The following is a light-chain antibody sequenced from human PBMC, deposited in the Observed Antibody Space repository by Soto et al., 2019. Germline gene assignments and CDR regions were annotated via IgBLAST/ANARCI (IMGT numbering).Light chain of an antibody. CDR1: SSDVGTYNY. V-gene: IGLV2-14*01. CDR2: EVS. CDR3: CSYTSNSTDV. J-gene: IGLJ1*01. Sequence: QSALTQPASVSGSPGQSITISCTGTSSDVGTYNYVSWYQQHPGKAPKLMIYEVSNRPSGISNRFSGSKSGDTASLTISGLHTEDEADYYCCSYTSNSTDVFGTGTKVTVL.